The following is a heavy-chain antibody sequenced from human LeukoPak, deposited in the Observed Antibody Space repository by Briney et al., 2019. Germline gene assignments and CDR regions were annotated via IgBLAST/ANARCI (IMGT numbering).Heavy chain of an antibody. Sequence: GGSLRLSCAASGFTFSSYAMSWVRQAPGKGLEWVSAISGSGGSTYYADSVKGRFTISRNNSKNMLSLQMSSLRAEDTAIYYCAKTLDWSYFDFRGQGTLVTVSS. CDR2: ISGSGGST. J-gene: IGHJ4*02. V-gene: IGHV3-23*01. CDR3: AKTLDWSYFDF. CDR1: GFTFSSYA. D-gene: IGHD1-1*01.